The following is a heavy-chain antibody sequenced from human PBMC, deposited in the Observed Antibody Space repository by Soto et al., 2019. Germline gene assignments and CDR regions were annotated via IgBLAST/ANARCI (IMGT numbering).Heavy chain of an antibody. Sequence: PSETLSLTFAVYGGSFSGYYWSWIRQPPGKGLEWIGEINHSGSTNYNLSLKSRVTISVDTSKNQFSLKLSSVTAADTAVYYCARCPIVVVFDYWGQGTLVTVSS. CDR1: GGSFSGYY. D-gene: IGHD3-22*01. CDR2: INHSGST. V-gene: IGHV4-34*01. J-gene: IGHJ4*02. CDR3: ARCPIVVVFDY.